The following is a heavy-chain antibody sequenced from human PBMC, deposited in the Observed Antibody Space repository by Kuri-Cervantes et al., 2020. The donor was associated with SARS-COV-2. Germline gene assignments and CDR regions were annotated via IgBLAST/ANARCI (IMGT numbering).Heavy chain of an antibody. CDR1: GFTFSSYW. CDR2: IKQDGSEK. Sequence: GESLKISCAASGFTFSSYWMSWVRQAPGKGLEWVANIKQDGSEKYYVDSVKGRFTISRDNAKNSLYLQMNSLRAEDTAVYYCARDGVEWELLPHHPWGQGTLVTVSS. V-gene: IGHV3-7*03. J-gene: IGHJ5*02. CDR3: ARDGVEWELLPHHP. D-gene: IGHD1-26*01.